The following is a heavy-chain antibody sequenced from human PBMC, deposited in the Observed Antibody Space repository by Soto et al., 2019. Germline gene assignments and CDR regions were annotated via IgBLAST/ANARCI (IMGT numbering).Heavy chain of an antibody. CDR2: INGGNENT. Sequence: ASVKVSCKASGYSFANHAIHWVRQAPGQRLEWLGVINGGNENTQFSQKFQGRVSFTRDTSANTASVELSGLRSEDTAVYYCARGDHSGSWRIDYWGQGTLVTVS. V-gene: IGHV1-3*01. D-gene: IGHD3-10*01. CDR3: ARGDHSGSWRIDY. J-gene: IGHJ4*02. CDR1: GYSFANHA.